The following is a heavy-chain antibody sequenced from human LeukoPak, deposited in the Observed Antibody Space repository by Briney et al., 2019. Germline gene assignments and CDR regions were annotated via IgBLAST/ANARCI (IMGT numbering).Heavy chain of an antibody. D-gene: IGHD6-13*01. CDR1: GFTFDDYG. Sequence: PGGSLRLSCAASGFTFDDYGMSWVRHAPGKGLEWVSGINWNGGSTGYADSVKGRFTISRDNAKNSLYLQMNSLRAEDTALYYCARDVATETSIAAAGIYWFDPWGQGTLVTVSS. J-gene: IGHJ5*02. CDR2: INWNGGST. CDR3: ARDVATETSIAAAGIYWFDP. V-gene: IGHV3-20*04.